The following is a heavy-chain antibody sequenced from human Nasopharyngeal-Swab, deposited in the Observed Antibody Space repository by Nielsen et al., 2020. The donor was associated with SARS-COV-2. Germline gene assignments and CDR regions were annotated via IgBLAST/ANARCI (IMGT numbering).Heavy chain of an antibody. Sequence: SETLSLTCAAFGGSFSGSYWSWIRQPPGRGLEWIGEINHSGSTMYIPSLKSRVTISVDTSKNQSSLNLTSVTAADTAMYYCARGPALVIRKTLSSGFDIWGQGTMVTVSS. CDR1: GGSFSGSY. CDR2: INHSGST. J-gene: IGHJ3*02. D-gene: IGHD3-10*01. V-gene: IGHV4-34*01. CDR3: ARGPALVIRKTLSSGFDI.